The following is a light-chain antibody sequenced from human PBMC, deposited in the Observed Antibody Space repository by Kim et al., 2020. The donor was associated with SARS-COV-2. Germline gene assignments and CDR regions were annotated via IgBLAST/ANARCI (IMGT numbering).Light chain of an antibody. CDR1: SLRSYY. V-gene: IGLV3-19*01. CDR2: GKN. J-gene: IGLJ3*02. Sequence: GQTVSITCQGASLRSYYASWYQQKPGQAPVLVIYGKNNRPSGIPDRFSGSSSGNPASLTITGAQAEDEADYYCNSRDSSGNHLEVFGGGTQLTVL. CDR3: NSRDSSGNHLEV.